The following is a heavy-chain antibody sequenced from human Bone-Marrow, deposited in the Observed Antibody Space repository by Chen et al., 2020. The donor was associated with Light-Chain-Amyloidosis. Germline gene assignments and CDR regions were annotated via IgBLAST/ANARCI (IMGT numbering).Heavy chain of an antibody. CDR2: IYPDASDA. Sequence: EVQLEQSGPEVKKPGESLKISCKGSGYTFPNYWIGWVRQMPGKGLEWMGVIYPDASDARYIPSFEGQVPISSDKSIPTAFLQWRSLKASDTAMYYCARRRDGYNFDYWGQGTLVTVSS. D-gene: IGHD5-12*01. J-gene: IGHJ4*02. CDR3: ARRRDGYNFDY. V-gene: IGHV5-51*01. CDR1: GYTFPNYW.